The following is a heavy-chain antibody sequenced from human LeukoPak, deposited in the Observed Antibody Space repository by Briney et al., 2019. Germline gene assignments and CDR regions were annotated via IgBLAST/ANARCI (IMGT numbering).Heavy chain of an antibody. CDR2: IYYSGST. CDR1: GGSISSYY. Sequence: KTSETLSLTCTVSGGSISSYYWSWIRQLPGKGLEWIGYIYYSGSTNYNPSLKSRVTISVDTPKNQFSLKLSSVTAADTAVYYCARADYYDSSGDLGPFDYWGQGTLVTVSS. D-gene: IGHD3-22*01. CDR3: ARADYYDSSGDLGPFDY. V-gene: IGHV4-59*01. J-gene: IGHJ4*02.